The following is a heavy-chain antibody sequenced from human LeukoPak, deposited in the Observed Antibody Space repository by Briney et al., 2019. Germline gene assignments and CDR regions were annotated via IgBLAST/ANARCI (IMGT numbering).Heavy chain of an antibody. D-gene: IGHD2-15*01. CDR2: ICYDGSGK. CDR3: TRDWCGGGSCYYFDH. V-gene: IGHV3-33*01. J-gene: IGHJ4*02. Sequence: PGGSLRLSCAASRFTFTDYGMHWVRHPPGKGLEWVALICYDGSGKYYADSVKGRFTISRDNSKNTLYLQMNSLRAEDTAVYYCTRDWCGGGSCYYFDHWGQGTLVTVSS. CDR1: RFTFTDYG.